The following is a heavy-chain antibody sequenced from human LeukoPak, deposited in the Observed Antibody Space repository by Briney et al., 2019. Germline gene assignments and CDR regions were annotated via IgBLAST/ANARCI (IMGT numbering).Heavy chain of an antibody. CDR1: GYTFTSYA. CDR3: ARLTKGVTVTPPFFDY. V-gene: IGHV7-4-1*02. D-gene: IGHD4-17*01. J-gene: IGHJ4*02. Sequence: ASVKVSCKASGYTFTSYAMNWVRQAPGQGLEWMGWINTNTGNPTYAQGFTGRFVFSLDTSVSTAYLQISSLKAEDTAVYYCARLTKGVTVTPPFFDYWGQGTLVTVSS. CDR2: INTNTGNP.